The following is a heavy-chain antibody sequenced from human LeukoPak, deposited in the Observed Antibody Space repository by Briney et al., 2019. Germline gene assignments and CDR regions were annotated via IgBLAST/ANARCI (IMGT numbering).Heavy chain of an antibody. CDR3: AKGRVGAAHFDY. CDR2: ISGSGGST. D-gene: IGHD1-26*01. J-gene: IGHJ4*02. Sequence: PGASLRLSCAASGFTFSSYAMSWVRQAPGKGLEWVSAISGSGGSTYYADSVKGRFTISRDNSKNTLYLQMDSLRAEDTAVYYCAKGRVGAAHFDYWGQGTLVTVSS. V-gene: IGHV3-23*01. CDR1: GFTFSSYA.